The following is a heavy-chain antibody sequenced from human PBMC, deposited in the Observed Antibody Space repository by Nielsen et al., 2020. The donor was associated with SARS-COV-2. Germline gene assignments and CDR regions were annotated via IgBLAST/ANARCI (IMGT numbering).Heavy chain of an antibody. Sequence: SETLSLTCTVSGGSISSSSYYWGWIRQPPGKGLEWIGSIYYSGSTYYNPSLKSRVTISVDTSKNQFSLKLSSVTAADTAVYYCARGIQLWSLFGPEVYFDYWGQGTLVTVSS. CDR1: GGSISSSSYY. CDR3: ARGIQLWSLFGPEVYFDY. CDR2: IYYSGST. D-gene: IGHD5-18*01. V-gene: IGHV4-39*07. J-gene: IGHJ4*02.